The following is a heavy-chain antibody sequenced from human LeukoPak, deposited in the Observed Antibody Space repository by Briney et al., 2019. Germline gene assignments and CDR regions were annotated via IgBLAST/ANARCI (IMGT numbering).Heavy chain of an antibody. D-gene: IGHD3-22*01. V-gene: IGHV5-51*01. CDR3: ARRGDSGYYSTPHFDY. CDR2: IYPGDSAT. J-gene: IGHJ4*02. CDR1: GYIFTSYW. Sequence: ESLKISCKACGYIFTSYWIGWVRQMPGKGLEWMGIIYPGDSATRYSPSFQGQVTISADKSISTAYLQWSSLKASDTAMYSCARRGDSGYYSTPHFDYWGQGTLVTVSS.